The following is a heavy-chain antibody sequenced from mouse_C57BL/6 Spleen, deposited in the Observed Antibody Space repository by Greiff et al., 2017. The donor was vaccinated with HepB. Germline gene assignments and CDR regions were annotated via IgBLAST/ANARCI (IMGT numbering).Heavy chain of an antibody. Sequence: EVKLMESGGDLVKPGGSLKLSCAASGFTFSSYGMSWVRQTPDKRLEWVATISSGGSYTYYPDSVKGRFTISRDNAKNTLYLQMSSLKSEDTAMYYCARLDDCDGGDYFDYWGQGTTLTVSS. CDR2: ISSGGSYT. D-gene: IGHD2-4*01. CDR1: GFTFSSYG. J-gene: IGHJ2*01. CDR3: ARLDDCDGGDYFDY. V-gene: IGHV5-6*01.